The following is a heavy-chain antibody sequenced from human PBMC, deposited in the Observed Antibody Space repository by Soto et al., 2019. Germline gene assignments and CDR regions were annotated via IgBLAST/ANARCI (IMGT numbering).Heavy chain of an antibody. Sequence: GGSLRLSCAASGFTFSSYDMHWVRQATGKGLEWVSAIGTAGDTYYPGSVKGRFTISRENAKNSLYLQMNSLRAGDTAVYYCARGAAARYYYYYYMYVWGKGTTVTVSS. CDR1: GFTFSSYD. J-gene: IGHJ6*03. CDR2: IGTAGDT. V-gene: IGHV3-13*01. D-gene: IGHD6-13*01. CDR3: ARGAAARYYYYYYMYV.